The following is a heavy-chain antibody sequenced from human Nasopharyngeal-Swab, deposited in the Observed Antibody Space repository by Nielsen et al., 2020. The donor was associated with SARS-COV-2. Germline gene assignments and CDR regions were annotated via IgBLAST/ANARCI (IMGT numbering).Heavy chain of an antibody. CDR3: ARGNNWNYAMDV. CDR2: ISYSGST. CDR1: GGSISSGGYY. J-gene: IGHJ6*02. Sequence: LRLSCTVSGGSISSGGYYWSWIRQHPGKGLDWIGYISYSGSTYYNPSLKSRLTISVDTSKNQFSLKLSSMTAADTAVYYCARGNNWNYAMDVWGQGTTVTVSS. V-gene: IGHV4-31*03. D-gene: IGHD1-1*01.